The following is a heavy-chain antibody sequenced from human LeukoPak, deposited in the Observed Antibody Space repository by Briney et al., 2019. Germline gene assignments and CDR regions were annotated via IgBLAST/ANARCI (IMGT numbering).Heavy chain of an antibody. CDR3: ARSRNDYFDSSGHSYDWFDP. CDR2: VYHSGST. CDR1: GGSISSGGSS. J-gene: IGHJ5*02. V-gene: IGHV4-30-2*01. D-gene: IGHD3-22*01. Sequence: SQTLSLTCAVSGGSISSGGSSWSWIRQPPGKGLEWIGYVYHSGSTYYNPSLKSRVIMSVDMSKNQFSLNLSSVTAADTAVYYCARSRNDYFDSSGHSYDWFDPWGQGTLVTVSS.